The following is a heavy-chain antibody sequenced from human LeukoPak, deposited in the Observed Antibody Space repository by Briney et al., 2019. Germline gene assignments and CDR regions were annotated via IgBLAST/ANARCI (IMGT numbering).Heavy chain of an antibody. CDR1: GGSISSSSYY. J-gene: IGHJ4*02. CDR2: INYSGST. Sequence: SETLSLTCTVSGGSISSSSYYWSWIRQPPGKGLEWIASINYSGSTYYNPSLKSRVTISVDTSKNQFSLKLSSVTAEDTAVYYCARGEGLFDYWGQGTLVTVSS. CDR3: ARGEGLFDY. V-gene: IGHV4-39*01.